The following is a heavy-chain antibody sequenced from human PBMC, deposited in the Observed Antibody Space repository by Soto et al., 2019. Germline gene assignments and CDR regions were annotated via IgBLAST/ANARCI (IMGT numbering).Heavy chain of an antibody. Sequence: QVQLVESGGGVVQPGGSLRLSCAASGFTFSSYGMHWVRQAPGKGLEWVAVIWYDGSNKYYADSVKGRFTISRDNSKNTFDLQMNGLRADDTAVDYCAIPGDSTSHYYYGMDVWGQGATVTVSS. J-gene: IGHJ6*02. CDR3: AIPGDSTSHYYYGMDV. CDR1: GFTFSSYG. CDR2: IWYDGSNK. V-gene: IGHV3-33*01. D-gene: IGHD6-6*01.